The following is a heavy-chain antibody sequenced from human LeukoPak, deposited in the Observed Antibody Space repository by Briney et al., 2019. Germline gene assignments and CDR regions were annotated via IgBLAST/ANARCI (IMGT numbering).Heavy chain of an antibody. V-gene: IGHV1-69*13. J-gene: IGHJ4*02. Sequence: SVKVSCKASGGTFSSYAISWVRQAPGQGLEWMGGIIPIFGTANYAQKFQGRVTITADESTSTAYMELSSLRSEDTAVYYCARVYDILTGYYTYFDYWGQGTLVTVSS. CDR2: IIPIFGTA. D-gene: IGHD3-9*01. CDR1: GGTFSSYA. CDR3: ARVYDILTGYYTYFDY.